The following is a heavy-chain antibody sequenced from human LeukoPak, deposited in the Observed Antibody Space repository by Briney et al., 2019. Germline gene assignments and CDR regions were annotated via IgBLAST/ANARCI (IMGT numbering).Heavy chain of an antibody. J-gene: IGHJ4*02. D-gene: IGHD5-24*01. CDR3: ARARDGYNSGAIDY. Sequence: GGSLRLSCAASGFTFSSYSMNWVRQAPGKGLEWVSYISSSSTIYYADSVKGRFTISRDNAKNSLYLQMNSLRAEDTAVYYCARARDGYNSGAIDYWGQGTLVTVSS. V-gene: IGHV3-48*01. CDR1: GFTFSSYS. CDR2: ISSSSTI.